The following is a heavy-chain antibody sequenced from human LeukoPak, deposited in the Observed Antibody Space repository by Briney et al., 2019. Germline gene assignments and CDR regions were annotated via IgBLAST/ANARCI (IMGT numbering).Heavy chain of an antibody. J-gene: IGHJ4*02. CDR3: ARVQYPLWFGELLLSFDY. Sequence: GGSLRLSCAASGFTFSSYSMDWVRQAPGKGLEWVSSISSSSTYIYYADSVKGRFTISRDNAKTSLYLQMNSLRAEDTAVYYCARVQYPLWFGELLLSFDYWGQGTLVTVSS. CDR2: ISSSSTYI. D-gene: IGHD3-10*01. CDR1: GFTFSSYS. V-gene: IGHV3-21*01.